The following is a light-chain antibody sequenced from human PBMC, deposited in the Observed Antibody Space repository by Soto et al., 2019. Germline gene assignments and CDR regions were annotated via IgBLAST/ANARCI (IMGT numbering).Light chain of an antibody. J-gene: IGLJ1*01. CDR2: EVT. V-gene: IGLV2-8*01. CDR3: SSYAGSNMGV. Sequence: QSALTQPPSSPGSSGQSVTISCPGTRSDVGGYNFVSWYQQHPDKAPKLLIYEVTQRPSGVPDRFSASKSGNTASLTVSGLQAEDEADYYCSSYAGSNMGVFGTGTKVTV. CDR1: RSDVGGYNF.